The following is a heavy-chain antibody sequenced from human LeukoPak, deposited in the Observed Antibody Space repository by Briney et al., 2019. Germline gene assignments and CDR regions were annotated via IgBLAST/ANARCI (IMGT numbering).Heavy chain of an antibody. J-gene: IGHJ4*02. CDR2: ISGSGGST. V-gene: IGHV3-23*01. D-gene: IGHD5-12*01. CDR3: AKDPGGRWLRSSYYFDY. CDR1: GFTFSSYA. Sequence: PGGSLRLSCAASGFTFSSYAMSWVRQAPGKGLEWVSAISGSGGSTYYADSVKGRFTISRDNSKNTLYLQMNSLRAEDTAVYYCAKDPGGRWLRSSYYFDYWGQGTLVTVSS.